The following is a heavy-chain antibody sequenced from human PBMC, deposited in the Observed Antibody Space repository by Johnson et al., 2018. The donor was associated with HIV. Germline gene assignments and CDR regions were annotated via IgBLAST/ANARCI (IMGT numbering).Heavy chain of an antibody. CDR1: GFTLSRYD. D-gene: IGHD6-6*01. V-gene: IGHV3-33*06. CDR3: AKDRDSSSFHDAFNI. Sequence: QVQLVESGGGVAQPGRSLRLSCAATGFTLSRYDMHWVRQAPGKGLEWVAIIWYDGSNKYYADSVKGRFTISRDNSKNTLYLQMHSLRAEDTAVYYCAKDRDSSSFHDAFNIWGQGTMVTVAS. CDR2: IWYDGSNK. J-gene: IGHJ3*02.